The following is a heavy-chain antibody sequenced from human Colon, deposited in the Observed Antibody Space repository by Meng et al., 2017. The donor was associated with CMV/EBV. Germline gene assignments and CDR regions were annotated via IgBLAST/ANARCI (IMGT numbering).Heavy chain of an antibody. CDR2: INSNSGAT. D-gene: IGHD1-26*01. V-gene: IGHV1-2*02. CDR1: GYTFSDYH. CDR3: ARDPSGSRVPFDY. J-gene: IGHJ4*02. Sequence: QVQLVKGGAEVEKPGASGKVSCKTSGYTFSDYHIHWVRQAPGQGLEWMGWINSNSGATDYAQKFQGRFTMTRDTSITTVYMELSSLRSDDTAVYYCARDPSGSRVPFDYWGQGSLVTVSS.